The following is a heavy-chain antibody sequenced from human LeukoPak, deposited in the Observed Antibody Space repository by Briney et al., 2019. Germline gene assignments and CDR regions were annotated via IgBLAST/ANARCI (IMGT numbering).Heavy chain of an antibody. D-gene: IGHD6-6*01. CDR3: TTAHPLRGGTSPFDY. CDR1: GFTFSNAW. V-gene: IGHV3-15*01. Sequence: PGGSLRLSCAASGFTFSNAWMSWVRQAPGKGLEWVGRIKSKTDGGTTDYAAPVKGRFTISRDDSKNTLYLQMNSLKTEDTAVYYCTTAHPLRGGTSPFDYWGQGTLVTVSS. CDR2: IKSKTDGGTT. J-gene: IGHJ4*02.